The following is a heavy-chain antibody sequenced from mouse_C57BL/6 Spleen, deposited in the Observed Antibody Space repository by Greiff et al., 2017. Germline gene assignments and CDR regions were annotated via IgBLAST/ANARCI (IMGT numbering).Heavy chain of an antibody. CDR2: IDPSDSET. V-gene: IGHV1-52*01. D-gene: IGHD4-1*01. CDR1: GYTFTSYW. J-gene: IGHJ3*01. CDR3: ARLGEAWFAY. Sequence: QVQLQQPGAELVRPGSSVKLSCKASGYTFTSYWMHWVKQRPIQGLEWIGNIDPSDSETHYNQTFKDKATVTVDKSSSTAYMQLSSLTSEDSAVYYCARLGEAWFAYWGQGTLVTVSA.